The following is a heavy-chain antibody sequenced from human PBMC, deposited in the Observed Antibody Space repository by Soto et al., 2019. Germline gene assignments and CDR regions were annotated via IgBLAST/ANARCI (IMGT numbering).Heavy chain of an antibody. CDR2: ISYDGSNK. CDR3: AKDMRPAAQQPAFDI. Sequence: QVQLVESGGGVVQPGRSLRLSCAASGFTFSSYGMHWVRQAPGKGLEWVAVISYDGSNKYYADSVKGRFTISRDNSKNTLYLQMNSLRAEDTAVYYCAKDMRPAAQQPAFDIWGQGTMVTVSS. J-gene: IGHJ3*02. D-gene: IGHD2-2*01. CDR1: GFTFSSYG. V-gene: IGHV3-30*18.